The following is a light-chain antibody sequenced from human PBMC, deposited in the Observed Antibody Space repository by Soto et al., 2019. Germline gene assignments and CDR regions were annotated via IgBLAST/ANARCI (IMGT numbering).Light chain of an antibody. CDR3: QQYNNWPRT. J-gene: IGKJ1*01. Sequence: EIVMTQSPATLSVSPGERATLCCRASRSVSRNLAWYQKKPGQAPRLLIYGASTRATGIPARFSGSWSGTEFTLTISSLQSEDFAVYYCQQYNNWPRTFGQGTKVEIK. V-gene: IGKV3-15*01. CDR1: RSVSRN. CDR2: GAS.